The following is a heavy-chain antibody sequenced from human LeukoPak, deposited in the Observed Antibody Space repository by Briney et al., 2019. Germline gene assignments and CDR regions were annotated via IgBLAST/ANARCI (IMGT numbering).Heavy chain of an antibody. CDR3: ARYGHSPFFDY. CDR1: GYTFTSYG. CDR2: INPSGGST. J-gene: IGHJ4*02. V-gene: IGHV1-46*01. Sequence: EASVKVSCKASGYTFTSYGISWVRQAPGQGLEWMGIINPSGGSTTNAQKFQGRVIMTRDMSTSTVYMELSSLRSEDTAVYFCARYGHSPFFDYWGQGTLVIVSS. D-gene: IGHD4-17*01.